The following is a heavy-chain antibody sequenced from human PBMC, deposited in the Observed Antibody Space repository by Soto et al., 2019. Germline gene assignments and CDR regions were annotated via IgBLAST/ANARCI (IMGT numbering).Heavy chain of an antibody. CDR3: AREDGGGGRRHDF. CDR1: GYTFAMHY. V-gene: IGHV1-46*01. CDR2: INPSDGST. D-gene: IGHD2-15*01. Sequence: QVQLVQSGAEVKKPGASVKISCKTSGYTFAMHYIHWVRQAPGQGLEWMGMINPSDGSTSYVQKFQGRVTMTRDTSATTVFLNMSRPTSHDTAVFYCAREDGGGGRRHDFWGQGTLVTVSS. J-gene: IGHJ4*02.